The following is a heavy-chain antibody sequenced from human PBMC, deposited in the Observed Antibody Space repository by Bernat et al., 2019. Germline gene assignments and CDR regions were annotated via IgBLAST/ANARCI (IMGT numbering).Heavy chain of an antibody. CDR2: IYYRGSN. J-gene: IGHJ4*02. V-gene: IGHV4-39*01. CDR3: SRIVVVPAATFGAVGLFDY. Sequence: QLQLQESGPGLVKPSETLSLTCTVSGGSISSSSYYWGGIRQPPGKGLEWIGSIYYRGSNYYNPSLKSLVTISVDTSKTPFSLKLSSVTAADTAVYYCSRIVVVPAATFGAVGLFDYWGQGTLVTVSS. D-gene: IGHD2-2*01. CDR1: GGSISSSSYY.